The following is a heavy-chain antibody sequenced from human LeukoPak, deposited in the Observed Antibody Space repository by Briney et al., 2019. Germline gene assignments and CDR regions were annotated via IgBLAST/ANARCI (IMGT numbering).Heavy chain of an antibody. Sequence: ASVKLSCKASGYTFTSYGISWVRQAPGQGLEWMGWISAYNGNTNYAQKLQGRVTMTTDTSTSTAYMELRSLRSDDTAVYYCARDETKYYYDSSGYYYRYWGQGTLVTVSS. V-gene: IGHV1-18*01. CDR3: ARDETKYYYDSSGYYYRY. J-gene: IGHJ4*02. D-gene: IGHD3-22*01. CDR1: GYTFTSYG. CDR2: ISAYNGNT.